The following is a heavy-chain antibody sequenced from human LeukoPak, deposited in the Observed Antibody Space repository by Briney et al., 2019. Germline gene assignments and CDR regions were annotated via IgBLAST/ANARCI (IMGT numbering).Heavy chain of an antibody. Sequence: GGSLRFSCAASGFTFSSYAMSWVRQAPGKGLEWVSAISGSGGSTYYADSVKGRFTISRDNSKNTLYLQMNSLRAEDTAVYYCAKVSWIQLWLFDYWGQGTLVTVSS. D-gene: IGHD5-18*01. J-gene: IGHJ4*02. CDR2: ISGSGGST. V-gene: IGHV3-23*01. CDR3: AKVSWIQLWLFDY. CDR1: GFTFSSYA.